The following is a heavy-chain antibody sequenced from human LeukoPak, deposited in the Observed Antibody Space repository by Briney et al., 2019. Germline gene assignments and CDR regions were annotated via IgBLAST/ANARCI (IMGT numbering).Heavy chain of an antibody. Sequence: GGSLRLSCAASGFTFSSYGMHWVSQAPGKGLEWVAVIWYDGSNKYYADSVKGRFTISRDNSKNTLYLQMNSLRAEDTAVYYCARAEGYYDSSGNDAFDIWGQGTMVTVSS. CDR2: IWYDGSNK. CDR3: ARAEGYYDSSGNDAFDI. J-gene: IGHJ3*02. V-gene: IGHV3-33*01. D-gene: IGHD3-22*01. CDR1: GFTFSSYG.